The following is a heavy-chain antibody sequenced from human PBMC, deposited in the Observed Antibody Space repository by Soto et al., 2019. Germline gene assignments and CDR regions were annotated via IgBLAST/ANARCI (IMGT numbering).Heavy chain of an antibody. J-gene: IGHJ4*02. CDR2: IYYSGST. V-gene: IGHV4-39*01. CDR3: ATTPRSSLVVPPD. D-gene: IGHD2-2*01. Sequence: SETLSLTCTVSGGYIRSSGYYWAWIRQPPGKGLEWIGSIYYSGSTHYNPSLKSRVTISVDTSKNQFSLNLSSVTAADTAVYYCATTPRSSLVVPPDWGQGTLVTVSS. CDR1: GGYIRSSGYY.